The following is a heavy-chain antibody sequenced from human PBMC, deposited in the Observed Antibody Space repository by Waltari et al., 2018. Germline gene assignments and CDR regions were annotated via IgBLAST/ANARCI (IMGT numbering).Heavy chain of an antibody. D-gene: IGHD3-3*01. CDR2: INPKSGGT. CDR1: GYTFTGYY. V-gene: IGHV1-2*02. J-gene: IGHJ4*02. CDR3: VREVYYVFWSGPQFFFDY. Sequence: QVLLVQSGAEVKKPGASVKDSCKASGYTFTGYYIHWVRQAPGQGLEWMGWINPKSGGTNYAQKFQGRVAMTRDTSINTAYMELNRLTSDDTAVYYCVREVYYVFWSGPQFFFDYWGQGNLVTVSS.